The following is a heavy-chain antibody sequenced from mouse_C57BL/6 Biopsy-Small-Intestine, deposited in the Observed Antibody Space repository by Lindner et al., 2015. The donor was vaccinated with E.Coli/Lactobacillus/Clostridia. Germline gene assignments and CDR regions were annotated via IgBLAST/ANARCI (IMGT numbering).Heavy chain of an antibody. CDR2: IYPRDGST. Sequence: VQLQESGPELVKPGASVKLSCKASGCTFTSYDINWVKQRPGQGLEWIGWIYPRDGSTKYNEKFKGKATLTVDTSSSTAYMELHSLTSEDSAVYFCARDYYGSSFWYFDVWGTGTTVTVSS. CDR1: GCTFTSYD. V-gene: IGHV1-85*01. CDR3: ARDYYGSSFWYFDV. J-gene: IGHJ1*03. D-gene: IGHD1-1*01.